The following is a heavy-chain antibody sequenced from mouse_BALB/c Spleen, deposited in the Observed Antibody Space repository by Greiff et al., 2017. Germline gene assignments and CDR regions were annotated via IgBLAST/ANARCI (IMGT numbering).Heavy chain of an antibody. D-gene: IGHD1-3*01. V-gene: IGHV14-3*02. CDR2: IDPANGNT. CDR1: GFNFKDTY. CDR3: AHVSSFYAMDY. J-gene: IGHJ4*01. Sequence: EVQLQQSGAELVKPGASVKLSCTASGFNFKDTYMHWVKQRPEQGLEWIGRIDPANGNTKYDPKFQGKATITADTSSNTAYLQLSSLTSEDTAVYYCAHVSSFYAMDYWGQGTSVTVSA.